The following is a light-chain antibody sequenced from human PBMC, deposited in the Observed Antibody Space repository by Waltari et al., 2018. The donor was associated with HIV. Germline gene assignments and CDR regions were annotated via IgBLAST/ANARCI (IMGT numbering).Light chain of an antibody. CDR2: DVT. V-gene: IGLV2-14*03. Sequence: SALTQPASVSGSPGQSITISCLGARSDIGRFDSVSWYQQHPDKAPKLILYDVTYRPSGVSGRFSGSRSGSMASLTISGLQPEDEADYFCCSYSDSGTILFGGGTRVTVL. CDR3: CSYSDSGTIL. J-gene: IGLJ2*01. CDR1: RSDIGRFDS.